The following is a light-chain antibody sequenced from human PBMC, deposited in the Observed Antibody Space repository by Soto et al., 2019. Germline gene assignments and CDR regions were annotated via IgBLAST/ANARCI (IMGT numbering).Light chain of an antibody. CDR1: NSDVGAYNY. J-gene: IGLJ1*01. Sequence: SVLTEPRSVSGSPGRSVASACAGTNSDVGAYNYVSWFQQHPGEAPKVIIYDVNERPSGVPDRFSGSKSGHTASLTISGLQSEDEADYYCCSFAGGYTFVFGTGTKVTVL. CDR3: CSFAGGYTFV. V-gene: IGLV2-11*02. CDR2: DVN.